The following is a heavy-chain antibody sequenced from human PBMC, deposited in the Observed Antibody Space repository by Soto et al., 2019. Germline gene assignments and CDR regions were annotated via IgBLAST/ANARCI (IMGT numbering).Heavy chain of an antibody. V-gene: IGHV3-33*01. J-gene: IGHJ6*02. CDR1: GFTFSSYG. D-gene: IGHD4-17*01. CDR3: PRGDYGDLYGMDV. Sequence: QVQLVESGGGVVQPGRSLRLSCAASGFTFSSYGMHWVRQAPGKGLEWVAVIWYDGSNKYYADSVKGRFTISRDNSKNTLYLQMNSLRAEDTAVYYCPRGDYGDLYGMDVWGQGTTVTVSS. CDR2: IWYDGSNK.